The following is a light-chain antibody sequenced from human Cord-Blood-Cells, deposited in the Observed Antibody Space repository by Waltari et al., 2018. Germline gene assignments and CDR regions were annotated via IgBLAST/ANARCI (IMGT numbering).Light chain of an antibody. V-gene: IGKV3-20*01. Sequence: EIVLTQSPGTLPLSPGARATLPCRASQSVSSSYLAWYQQKPGQAPRLLSYGASSRATGIPDRFSGSGSGTDFTLTISRLEPEDFAVYYCQQYGSSPLTFGGGTKVEIK. CDR2: GAS. CDR1: QSVSSSY. J-gene: IGKJ4*01. CDR3: QQYGSSPLT.